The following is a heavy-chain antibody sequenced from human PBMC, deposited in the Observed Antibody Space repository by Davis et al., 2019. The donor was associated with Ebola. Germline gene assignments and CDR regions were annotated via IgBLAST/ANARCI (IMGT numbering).Heavy chain of an antibody. J-gene: IGHJ4*02. V-gene: IGHV4-59*01. D-gene: IGHD5-24*01. CDR1: GDSISSYY. CDR2: IYYSGST. CDR3: ARAGEGWLQLPDY. Sequence: MPSETLSLTCTVSGDSISSYYWSWIRQPPGKGLEWIGYIYYSGSTNYNPSLKSRVTISIDTSKNQFSLKLSSVTAADTAVYYCARAGEGWLQLPDYWGQGTLVTVSS.